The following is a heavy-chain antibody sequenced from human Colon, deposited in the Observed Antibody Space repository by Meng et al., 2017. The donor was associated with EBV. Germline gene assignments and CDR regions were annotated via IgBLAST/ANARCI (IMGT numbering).Heavy chain of an antibody. J-gene: IGHJ2*01. CDR1: GYTFINYA. D-gene: IGHD3-22*01. Sequence: KLVQSGSELKKPGASVKVSCKASGYTFINYAINWVRQAPGQGLEWMGWINTHTGNPTYGQGFTGRFVLSSDTSVSTANLQISSLKAEDTAVYYCARGGPYPDSSGFRWYFDLWGRGTLVTVSS. V-gene: IGHV7-4-1*02. CDR2: INTHTGNP. CDR3: ARGGPYPDSSGFRWYFDL.